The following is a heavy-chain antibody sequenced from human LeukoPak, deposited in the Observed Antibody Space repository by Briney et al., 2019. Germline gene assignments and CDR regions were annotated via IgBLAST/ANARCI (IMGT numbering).Heavy chain of an antibody. V-gene: IGHV3-43*02. D-gene: IGHD3-22*01. CDR2: ISGDGGST. J-gene: IGHJ5*01. CDR3: ARESDSRGWYDS. CDR1: GFSFDDYA. Sequence: PVGSLRPSRAAPGFSFDDYAIHWVRQAPGKGLEWVSLISGDGGSTFYADSVKGRFTISRDNSKNSLYLQMSSLRSEDTALYYCARESDSRGWYDSWGQGTLVSVSS.